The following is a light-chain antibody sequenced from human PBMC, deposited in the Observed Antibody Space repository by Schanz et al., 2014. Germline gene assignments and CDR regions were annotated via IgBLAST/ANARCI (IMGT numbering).Light chain of an antibody. CDR3: CSYAGSNTVV. CDR2: GDN. J-gene: IGLJ3*02. V-gene: IGLV2-23*01. CDR1: ATDIGGTYL. Sequence: QSVLTQPASVSASPGQSITISCTGTATDIGGTYLVSWYQQNPGEAPKLLILGDNHRPSGVSNRFSGSKSANTASLTISGLQAEDEADYYCCSYAGSNTVVFGGGTKLTVL.